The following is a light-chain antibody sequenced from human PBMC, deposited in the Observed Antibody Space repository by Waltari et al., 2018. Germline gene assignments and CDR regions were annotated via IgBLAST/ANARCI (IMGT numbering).Light chain of an antibody. V-gene: IGKV1-39*01. J-gene: IGKJ4*01. CDR2: GAS. Sequence: DIQLTQSPSSLSASEGDRVTITCRASQNIRSYLNWYQQSPGKVPNLLIYGASSLQSGIPSRFSGSGYGTDFTLTISSLQPEDFTTYYCQQGYTAPLTFGGGTKLEIK. CDR1: QNIRSY. CDR3: QQGYTAPLT.